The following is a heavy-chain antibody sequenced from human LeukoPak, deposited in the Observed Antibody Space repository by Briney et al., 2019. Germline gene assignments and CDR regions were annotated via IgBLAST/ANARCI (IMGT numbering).Heavy chain of an antibody. Sequence: ASVKVSCKASGYTFTSYGISWVRQAPGQGLEWMGWISAYNGNTNYAQKLQGRVTMTTDTSTSTVYMELRSLRSDDTAVYYCARGTTVTSYNWFDPWGQGTLVTVSS. D-gene: IGHD4-17*01. CDR3: ARGTTVTSYNWFDP. CDR1: GYTFTSYG. CDR2: ISAYNGNT. J-gene: IGHJ5*02. V-gene: IGHV1-18*01.